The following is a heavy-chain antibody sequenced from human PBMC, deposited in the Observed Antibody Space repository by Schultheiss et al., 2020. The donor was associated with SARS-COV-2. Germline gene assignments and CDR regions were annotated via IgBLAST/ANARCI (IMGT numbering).Heavy chain of an antibody. CDR3: AKDTLGYCSGGSCVLHY. Sequence: ESLKISCAASGFTFSSYSMNWVRQAPGKGLEWVASIGDSGSRTYYADSVNGRFTISRDNAKNTLYLQMNSLGAEDTAVYYCAKDTLGYCSGGSCVLHYWGQGTLVTVSS. CDR1: GFTFSSYS. V-gene: IGHV3-23*01. D-gene: IGHD2-15*01. CDR2: IGDSGSRT. J-gene: IGHJ4*02.